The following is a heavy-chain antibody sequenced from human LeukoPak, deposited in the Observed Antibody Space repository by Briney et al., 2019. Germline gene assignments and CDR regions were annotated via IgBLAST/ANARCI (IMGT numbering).Heavy chain of an antibody. V-gene: IGHV4-59*01. D-gene: IGHD6-13*01. CDR3: ARGKQAPDY. J-gene: IGHJ4*02. CDR1: GGSISSYY. CDR2: IYYTGNT. Sequence: ASETLSLTCTVSGGSISSYYWSWIRQPPGEGLEWIGYIYYTGNTNYNPSLKSRVTISADTSKNQFSLKLSSVTAADTAVYYCARGKQAPDYWGQGTLVTVSS.